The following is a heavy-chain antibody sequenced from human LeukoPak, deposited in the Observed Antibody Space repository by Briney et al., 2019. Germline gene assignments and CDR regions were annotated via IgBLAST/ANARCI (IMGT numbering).Heavy chain of an antibody. V-gene: IGHV4-34*01. Sequence: SETLSLTCTVSDGSFNFYFWYWIRQPPGKGLDWIGEIDNRGSTQYNPSLRSRVTISVDTSRNQFSLELTSVTAADTAVYFCARDSHSGFQWGQGTLVTVSS. D-gene: IGHD3-10*01. CDR1: DGSFNFYF. CDR2: IDNRGST. CDR3: ARDSHSGFQ. J-gene: IGHJ4*02.